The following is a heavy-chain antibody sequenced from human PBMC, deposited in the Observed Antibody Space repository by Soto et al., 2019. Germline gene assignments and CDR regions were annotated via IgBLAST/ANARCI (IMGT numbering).Heavy chain of an antibody. J-gene: IGHJ5*02. Sequence: QVQLGQSGAEGKKPGPSLKASCRAPGYTSTSIDTNWVRQPTGQGLGWRGWMNPNSGNRDYAQKFQGRVTMTRNTSISTAYMELSSLRSEDTAVYYCARERSAAGTGWFDPWGQGTLVTVSS. V-gene: IGHV1-8*01. CDR2: MNPNSGNR. CDR1: GYTSTSID. D-gene: IGHD6-13*01. CDR3: ARERSAAGTGWFDP.